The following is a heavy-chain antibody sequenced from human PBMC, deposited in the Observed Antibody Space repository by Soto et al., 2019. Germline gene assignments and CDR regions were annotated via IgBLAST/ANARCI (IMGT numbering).Heavy chain of an antibody. D-gene: IGHD2-15*01. Sequence: EEQLVQSGGGLVQPGGSLRLSCAASGFSLGDFWMHWVRQAPGKGLVWVAHVDGYGNTKYADSVKGRFTVSRDNAKNTVSPQMNSLRVEDTAIYHCARVKGGSGAKGDPLDLWGQGILVTVSS. V-gene: IGHV3-74*01. CDR3: ARVKGGSGAKGDPLDL. CDR1: GFSLGDFW. J-gene: IGHJ5*02. CDR2: VDGYGNT.